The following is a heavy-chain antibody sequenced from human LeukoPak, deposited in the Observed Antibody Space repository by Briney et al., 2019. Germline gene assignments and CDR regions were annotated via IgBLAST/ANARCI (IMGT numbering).Heavy chain of an antibody. CDR3: AKGLMQSYYYGMDV. CDR1: GFTFSSYA. J-gene: IGHJ6*02. V-gene: IGHV3-23*01. CDR2: ISGSGGST. Sequence: GGSLRLSCAASGFTFSSYAMSWVRQAPGKGLEWVSAISGSGGSTYYADSVRGRFTISRDNSKNTLYLQMNSLRAEDTAVYYCAKGLMQSYYYGMDVWGQGTTVTVSS.